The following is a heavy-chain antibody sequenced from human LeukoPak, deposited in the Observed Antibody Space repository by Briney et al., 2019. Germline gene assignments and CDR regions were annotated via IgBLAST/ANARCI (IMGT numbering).Heavy chain of an antibody. J-gene: IGHJ5*02. CDR3: ARDRRLLGFDP. Sequence: GGSLRLSCAASGFTFSSYAMSWVRQAPGKGLEWVSGISGSGNSPYYADSVKGRFTISRDNAKNTLYLQMNSLRAEDTAVYHCARDRRLLGFDPWGQGTLVTVSS. CDR1: GFTFSSYA. CDR2: ISGSGNSP. D-gene: IGHD6-19*01. V-gene: IGHV3-23*01.